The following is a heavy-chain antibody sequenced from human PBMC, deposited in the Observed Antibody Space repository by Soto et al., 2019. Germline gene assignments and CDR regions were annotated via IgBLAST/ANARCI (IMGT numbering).Heavy chain of an antibody. Sequence: QVQLVESGGGVVQPGRSLRLSCAASGFTFSSYGMHWVRQAPGKGLEWVAVISYDGSNKYYADSVKGRFTISRDNSKNTLYLQMNSLRAEDTAVYYCAKDMAQAYYWGQGTLVTVSS. CDR2: ISYDGSNK. CDR1: GFTFSSYG. V-gene: IGHV3-30*18. D-gene: IGHD3-10*01. CDR3: AKDMAQAYY. J-gene: IGHJ4*02.